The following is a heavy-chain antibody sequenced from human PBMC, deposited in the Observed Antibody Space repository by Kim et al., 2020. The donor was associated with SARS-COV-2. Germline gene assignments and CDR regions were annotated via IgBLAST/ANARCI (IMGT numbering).Heavy chain of an antibody. CDR1: GFTFSSYA. D-gene: IGHD6-19*01. CDR2: IWYDGSNK. CDR3: AKSIFTGIAVAGNNWFDP. V-gene: IGHV3-33*06. J-gene: IGHJ5*02. Sequence: GGSLRLSCAASGFTFSSYAMHWVRQATGKGLEWVAVIWYDGSNKYYADSVKGRFTISRDNSKNTLYLQMNSLRAEDTAVYYCAKSIFTGIAVAGNNWFDPWGQGTLVTVSS.